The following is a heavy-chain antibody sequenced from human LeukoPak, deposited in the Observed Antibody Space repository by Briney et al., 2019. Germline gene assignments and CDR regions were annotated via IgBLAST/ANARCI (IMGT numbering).Heavy chain of an antibody. CDR2: IYYSGTT. V-gene: IGHV4-59*08. Sequence: SETLSLTCTVSGGSISYYYWSWIRQPPGKGLEWIGYIYYSGTTNYNPSRKSRVTISVDTSKNQFSLKLSSVTAADTAVYYCARHLKTDMVKAHFDYWGQGTLVTVSS. J-gene: IGHJ4*02. CDR3: ARHLKTDMVKAHFDY. D-gene: IGHD5-18*01. CDR1: GGSISYYY.